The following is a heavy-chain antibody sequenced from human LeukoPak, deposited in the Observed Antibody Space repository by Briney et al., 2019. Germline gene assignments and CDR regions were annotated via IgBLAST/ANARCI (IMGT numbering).Heavy chain of an antibody. V-gene: IGHV4-4*02. J-gene: IGHJ4*02. CDR1: GGSISTTNW. CDR3: AREGGPYRPLDY. CDR2: VHLSGRT. Sequence: PSETLSLTCGVSGGSISTTNWWTWVRQPPGEGLEWLGEVHLSGRTHYNPSLESRVTMSVDMSENHISLRLTSVTAADTAVYYCAREGGPYRPLDYSGQGTLVTVSS.